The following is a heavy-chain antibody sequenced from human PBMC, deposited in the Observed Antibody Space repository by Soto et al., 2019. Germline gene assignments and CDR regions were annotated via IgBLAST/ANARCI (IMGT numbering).Heavy chain of an antibody. CDR1: GFDFWTYW. V-gene: IGHV3-7*05. J-gene: IGHJ4*02. CDR3: ARSLSAIPGDN. CDR2: IKQDGSER. D-gene: IGHD2-2*01. Sequence: PGGSLRLSCAASGFDFWTYWMSWVRQVPGKGPEWVANIKQDGSERYYVDSVKGRFTISRDNAKNSLYLQMNSLSAEDTAVYYCARSLSAIPGDNWGQGTLVTVSS.